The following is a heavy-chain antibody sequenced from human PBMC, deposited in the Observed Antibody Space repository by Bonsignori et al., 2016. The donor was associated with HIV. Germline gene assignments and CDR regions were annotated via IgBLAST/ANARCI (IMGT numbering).Heavy chain of an antibody. J-gene: IGHJ6*03. Sequence: GESLKISCAASGFTFSSYAMSWVRQAPGKGLEWVSVIYSGGSSTYYADSVKGRFTISRDNSKNTLYLQMNSLRAEDTAVYYCATTVTTSYYYYYYMDVWGKGTTVTVSS. CDR1: GFTFSSYA. V-gene: IGHV3-23*03. D-gene: IGHD4-17*01. CDR2: IYSGGSST. CDR3: ATTVTTSYYYYYYMDV.